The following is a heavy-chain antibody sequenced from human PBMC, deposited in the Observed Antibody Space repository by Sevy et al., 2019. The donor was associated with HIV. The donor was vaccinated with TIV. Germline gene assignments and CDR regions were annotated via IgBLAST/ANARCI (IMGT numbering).Heavy chain of an antibody. D-gene: IGHD3-16*01. CDR1: GFTFSTYA. Sequence: GGSLRLSCAASGFTFSTYAMSWVRQAPGKGLEWVSGISGSGGKTYYADSVKGRLTISRDNSKNTLYLQMNSLRAEDTAVYYCTTVGFPNWGSEAFDIWGQGTMVTVSS. J-gene: IGHJ3*02. CDR2: ISGSGGKT. V-gene: IGHV3-23*01. CDR3: TTVGFPNWGSEAFDI.